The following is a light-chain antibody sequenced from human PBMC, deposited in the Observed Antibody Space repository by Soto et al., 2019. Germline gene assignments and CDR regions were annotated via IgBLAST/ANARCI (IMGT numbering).Light chain of an antibody. J-gene: IGLJ3*02. Sequence: QSVLTQPPSVSGAPGQRVTISCTGSSSNIGAGYDVHWYQQLPGTAPKLLIYDNSNRPSGVPDRFSGSKSGTSASLAITGLQAEDEADYYCQSYDSSLSGPHWVFGGGTKLTVL. CDR2: DNS. V-gene: IGLV1-40*01. CDR1: SSNIGAGYD. CDR3: QSYDSSLSGPHWV.